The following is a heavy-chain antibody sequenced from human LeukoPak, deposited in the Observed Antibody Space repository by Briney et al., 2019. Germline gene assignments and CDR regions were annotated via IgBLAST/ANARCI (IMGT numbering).Heavy chain of an antibody. CDR1: GYSFTSYW. CDR2: IYPGDSDT. D-gene: IGHD6-13*01. Sequence: PGQSVKISCKGSGYSFTSYWIGWVGQMPGKGLEWMGRIYPGDSDTRYSPSFQGQVTISAYKSISTTDLQWSSLKASDTAMYYCARLPGIAAVGRFDYWGQGTLVTVSS. J-gene: IGHJ4*02. CDR3: ARLPGIAAVGRFDY. V-gene: IGHV5-51*01.